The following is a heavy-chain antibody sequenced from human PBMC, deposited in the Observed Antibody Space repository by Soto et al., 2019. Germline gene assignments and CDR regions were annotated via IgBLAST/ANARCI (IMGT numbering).Heavy chain of an antibody. Sequence: EVQLLESGGGLVQPGGSLRLSCAASGFTFSTYAMSWVRQAPGKGQEWVSGISSSGDSTYYADSVKGRFTISRDNSKNTLYLQMNSLRAEDTALYSCAKHHNYYYFDYWGQGTLVTVSS. CDR3: AKHHNYYYFDY. D-gene: IGHD1-1*01. CDR2: ISSSGDST. CDR1: GFTFSTYA. J-gene: IGHJ4*02. V-gene: IGHV3-23*01.